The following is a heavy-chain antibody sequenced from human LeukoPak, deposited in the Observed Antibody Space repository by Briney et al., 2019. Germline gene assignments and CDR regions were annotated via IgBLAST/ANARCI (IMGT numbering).Heavy chain of an antibody. D-gene: IGHD5-24*01. CDR3: VRHISTNTGYFDS. J-gene: IGHJ4*02. Sequence: ASETLSLTCTVSGGSISSSSYYWGWIRQPPGKGLEWIGSIYYSGSTYYNPSLKSRVAVFVDTSRDQFSQDLSFVTAADTALYYCVRHISTNTGYFDSCGQGTLVSVSS. CDR2: IYYSGST. V-gene: IGHV4-39*01. CDR1: GGSISSSSYY.